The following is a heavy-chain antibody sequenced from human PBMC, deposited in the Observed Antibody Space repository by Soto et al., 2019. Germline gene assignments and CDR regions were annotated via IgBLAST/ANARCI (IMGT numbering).Heavy chain of an antibody. J-gene: IGHJ5*02. Sequence: QLQLQESGPGLVKPSETLSLTCSLSGGSISSTFYYWGWIRQPPGKGLEWIGSIYYSGTTFYNASLKGRVTISVDTSKTQFALSLTSVTATDTAVYFCARQKWEQPKWFDPWGQGTLVTVSS. CDR3: ARQKWEQPKWFDP. CDR1: GGSISSTFYY. D-gene: IGHD1-26*01. V-gene: IGHV4-39*01. CDR2: IYYSGTT.